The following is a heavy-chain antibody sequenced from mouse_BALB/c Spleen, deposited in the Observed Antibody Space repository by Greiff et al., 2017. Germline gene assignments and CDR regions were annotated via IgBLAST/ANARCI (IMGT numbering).Heavy chain of an antibody. CDR1: GFTFSSYG. CDR3: ARKGYGNSLAY. V-gene: IGHV5-6-3*01. D-gene: IGHD2-1*01. J-gene: IGHJ3*01. CDR2: INSNGGST. Sequence: EVQLVESGGGLVQPGGSLKLSCAASGFTFSSYGMSWVRQTPDKRLELVATINSNGGSTYYPDSVKGRFTISRDNAKNTLYLQMSSLKSEDKAMYYCARKGYGNSLAYWGQGTLVTVSA.